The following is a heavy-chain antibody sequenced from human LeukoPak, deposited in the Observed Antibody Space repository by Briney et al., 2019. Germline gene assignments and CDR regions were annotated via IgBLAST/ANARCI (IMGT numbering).Heavy chain of an antibody. J-gene: IGHJ6*04. CDR2: ISAYNGNT. CDR3: ASYLWFGEFPSDPSGMFYGMDV. Sequence: ASVKVSCKASGYTFTSYGISWVRQAPGQGLEWMGWISAYNGNTNYAQKLQGRVTLTTDTSTSTAYMELRSLRSDDTAVYYCASYLWFGEFPSDPSGMFYGMDVWGKGTTVTVSS. V-gene: IGHV1-18*04. CDR1: GYTFTSYG. D-gene: IGHD3-10*01.